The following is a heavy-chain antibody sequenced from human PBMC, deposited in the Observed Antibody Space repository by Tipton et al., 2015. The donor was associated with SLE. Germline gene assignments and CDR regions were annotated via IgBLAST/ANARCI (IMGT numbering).Heavy chain of an antibody. Sequence: PLRLSCAASGFTVSSNEMSWVRQAPGKGLEWVSSISGGSTYYADSRKGRFTISRDNSKNTLHLQMNSLRAEDTAVYYCARDLGGDYGDYPFDYWGQGTLVTVSS. CDR1: GFTVSSNE. J-gene: IGHJ4*02. D-gene: IGHD4-17*01. CDR2: ISGGST. CDR3: ARDLGGDYGDYPFDY. V-gene: IGHV3-38-3*01.